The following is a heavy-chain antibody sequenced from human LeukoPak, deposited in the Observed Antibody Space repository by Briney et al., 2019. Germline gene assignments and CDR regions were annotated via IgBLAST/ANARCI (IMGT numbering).Heavy chain of an antibody. D-gene: IGHD3-9*01. CDR1: GGSFSGYY. J-gene: IGHJ4*02. Sequence: PSETLSLTCAVYGGSFSGYYWSGIRQPPGKGLEWIGEINHSGSTNYNPSLKSRVTISVDTSKNQFSLKLSSVTAADTAVYYCARPSTYDILTGYYSRGATRVDYWGQGTLVTVSS. V-gene: IGHV4-34*01. CDR3: ARPSTYDILTGYYSRGATRVDY. CDR2: INHSGST.